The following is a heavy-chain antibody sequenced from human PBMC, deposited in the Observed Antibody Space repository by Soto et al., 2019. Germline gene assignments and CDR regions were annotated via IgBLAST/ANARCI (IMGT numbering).Heavy chain of an antibody. D-gene: IGHD2-21*02. J-gene: IGHJ5*01. V-gene: IGHV4-39*01. CDR3: TRHGTALTAVNWFVS. CDR2: IYYSGSV. CDR1: GGSITSGSFY. Sequence: SETLSLTCTVSGGSITSGSFYWGWVRHSPGKGLEWIGSIYYSGSVFYNPSLESRVTISADVSRDQFSLKLTSVTAADTAVYYCTRHGTALTAVNWFVSWGHGTLVTVSS.